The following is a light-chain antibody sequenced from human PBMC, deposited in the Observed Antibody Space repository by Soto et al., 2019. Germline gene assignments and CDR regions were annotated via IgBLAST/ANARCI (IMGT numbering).Light chain of an antibody. CDR1: QGIGVY. V-gene: IGKV1-27*01. CDR3: QKYNSAPLT. J-gene: IGKJ4*01. CDR2: AAS. Sequence: DIQMTQSPSSLSASLGDRVTITCRASQGIGVYLAWFQQQTGKVPRLLIYAASALQSGVPSRFSGGGSGTDFTLTINSLQPEDVATYYCQKYNSAPLTFGGGTKVEIK.